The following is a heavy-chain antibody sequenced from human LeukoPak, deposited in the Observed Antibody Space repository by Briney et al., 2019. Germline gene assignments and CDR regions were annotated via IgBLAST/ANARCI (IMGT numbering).Heavy chain of an antibody. Sequence: SETLSLTCTVSGGSISGYYWSWIRQPPGEGLQWIGYVSYTGIPAYNSSLKSRLTISLDTSKSQFSLQLTSVTAADTAVYYCATQQWIGTFHYWGQGALVTVSS. CDR1: GGSISGYY. J-gene: IGHJ4*02. D-gene: IGHD3-10*01. V-gene: IGHV4-59*01. CDR2: VSYTGIP. CDR3: ATQQWIGTFHY.